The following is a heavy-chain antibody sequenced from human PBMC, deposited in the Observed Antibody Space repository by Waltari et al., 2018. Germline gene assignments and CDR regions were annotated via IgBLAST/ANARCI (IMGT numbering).Heavy chain of an antibody. CDR2: IIPIFGTA. CDR1: GYTFSNYG. D-gene: IGHD3-22*01. V-gene: IGHV1-69*05. CDR3: ASYYYDSSGYYSNFDY. Sequence: QVQVLQSGAEVKKPGASVKVSCKASGYTFSNYGITWVRQAPGQGLEWMGWIIPIFGTANYAQKFQGRVTITTDESTSTAYMELSSLRSEDTAVYYCASYYYDSSGYYSNFDYWGQGTLVTVSS. J-gene: IGHJ4*02.